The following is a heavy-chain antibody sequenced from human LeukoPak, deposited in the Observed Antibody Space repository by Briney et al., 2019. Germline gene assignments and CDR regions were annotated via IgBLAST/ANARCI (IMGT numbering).Heavy chain of an antibody. CDR2: ISPNNGNT. D-gene: IGHD3-10*01. Sequence: ASVKVSCKPYGYTFTDYAFSWVRQAPGQGLEWMGWISPNNGNTNYEQKLQGRITMTTDTSTSTAYMELRSLRADDTAVYYCARAPENYYGSGTPFDYWGQGTLVTVSS. J-gene: IGHJ4*02. CDR3: ARAPENYYGSGTPFDY. CDR1: GYTFTDYA. V-gene: IGHV1-18*01.